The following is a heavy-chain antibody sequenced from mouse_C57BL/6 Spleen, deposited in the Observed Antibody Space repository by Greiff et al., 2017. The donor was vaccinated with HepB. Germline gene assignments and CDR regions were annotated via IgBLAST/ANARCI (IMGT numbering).Heavy chain of an antibody. CDR3: ARGTTGWDAMDY. D-gene: IGHD1-1*01. J-gene: IGHJ4*01. CDR2: INPNNGGT. Sequence: VQLQQSGPELVKPGASVKIPCKASGYTFTDYNMDWVKQSHGKSLEWIGDINPNNGGTIYNQKFKGKATLTVDKSSSTAYMELRSLTSEDTAVYYCARGTTGWDAMDYWGQGTSVTVSS. CDR1: GYTFTDYN. V-gene: IGHV1-18*01.